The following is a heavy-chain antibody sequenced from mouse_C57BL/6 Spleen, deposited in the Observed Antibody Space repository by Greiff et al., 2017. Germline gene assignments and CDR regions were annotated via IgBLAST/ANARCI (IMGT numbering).Heavy chain of an antibody. CDR2: IHPNSGST. D-gene: IGHD1-1*01. J-gene: IGHJ2*01. V-gene: IGHV1-64*01. CDR3: ARRDYCSLYCDY. CDR1: GYTFTSYW. Sequence: QVQLQQPGAELVKPGASVKLSCKASGYTFTSYWMHWVKQRPGQGLEWIGMIHPNSGSTNYNEKFKSKATLTVDKSSSTAYMQLSSLTSEDSAVYYCARRDYCSLYCDYWGQGTTLTVSS.